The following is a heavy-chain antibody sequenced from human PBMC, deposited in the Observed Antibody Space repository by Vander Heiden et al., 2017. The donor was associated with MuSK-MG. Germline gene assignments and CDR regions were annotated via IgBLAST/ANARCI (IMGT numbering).Heavy chain of an antibody. CDR2: INHSGRT. V-gene: IGHV4-34*01. CDR1: GGSFSGYY. D-gene: IGHD6-6*01. Sequence: QLQLQPWGAGLLKPSETLSLTCAVYGGSFSGYYWSWIRQPPGKGLEWIGEINHSGRTNYNPSLKSRVTISVDTSKNQFSLKLSSVTAADTAGYYCARFLSRSSSPDYWGQVTLVTVSS. CDR3: ARFLSRSSSPDY. J-gene: IGHJ4*02.